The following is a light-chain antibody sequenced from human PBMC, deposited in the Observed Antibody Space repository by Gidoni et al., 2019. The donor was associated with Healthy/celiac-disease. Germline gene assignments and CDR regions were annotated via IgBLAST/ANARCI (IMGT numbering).Light chain of an antibody. V-gene: IGKV3-11*01. CDR1: QSVSSY. CDR3: QQRSNWPPGT. CDR2: DAS. J-gene: IGKJ3*01. Sequence: EIVLTQSPATLSLSPGERATLSCMASQSVSSYLAWYQQKPGQAPRLLIYDASNRATGIPARFSGSGSWTDFTLTISSLEPEDFAVYYCQQRSNWPPGTFGPGTKVDIK.